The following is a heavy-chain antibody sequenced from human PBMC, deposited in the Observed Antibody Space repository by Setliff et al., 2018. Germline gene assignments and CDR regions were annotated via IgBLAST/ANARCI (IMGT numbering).Heavy chain of an antibody. V-gene: IGHV1-69*05. D-gene: IGHD6-19*01. J-gene: IGHJ1*01. Sequence: SVKVSCKASGGTFINYAIGWVRQAPGQGLEWMGGIIPIFGTANYAQKLQGRVTMTTDTSTSTAYMELSSLRSEDTAVYYCARDPWQWLTTFTSAEYFQHWGQGTLVTVSS. CDR1: GGTFINYA. CDR3: ARDPWQWLTTFTSAEYFQH. CDR2: IIPIFGTA.